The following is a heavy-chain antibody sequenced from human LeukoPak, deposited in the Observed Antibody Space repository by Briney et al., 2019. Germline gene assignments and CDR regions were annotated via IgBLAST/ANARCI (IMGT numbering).Heavy chain of an antibody. CDR3: ARSPTSWYFDY. D-gene: IGHD2-2*01. CDR1: GFTFSGSG. J-gene: IGHJ4*02. Sequence: GESLRLSCAATGFTFSGSGMLWVREAPGKGLEWVAFIRYHGSDKYYADSVKGRFTISRDNSKNTLYLQMNSLRPEDTSVYFCARSPTSWYFDYWGQGTLVTVSS. V-gene: IGHV3-30*02. CDR2: IRYHGSDK.